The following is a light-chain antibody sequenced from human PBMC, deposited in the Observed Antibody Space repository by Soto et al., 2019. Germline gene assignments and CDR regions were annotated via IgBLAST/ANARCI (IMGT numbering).Light chain of an antibody. J-gene: IGKJ2*01. CDR2: DAV. CDR3: HQYGSSRGT. Sequence: EIVLTQSPGTLSLSPGEGATLSCRASQSVTGTNLAWYQQRPGQAPRLLIYDAVRRATGIPDRCSGSGSGTDFPLTISRLETEDFAVYYCHQYGSSRGTFGQGTKVDIK. V-gene: IGKV3-20*01. CDR1: QSVTGTN.